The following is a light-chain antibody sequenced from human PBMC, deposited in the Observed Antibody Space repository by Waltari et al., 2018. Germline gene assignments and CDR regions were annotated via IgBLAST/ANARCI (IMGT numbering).Light chain of an antibody. Sequence: QSVLTQPPSASATPGQRVSISCSGSHSNLGSNYLYWYQQLPGTAPKLLIYRNNQRPSRVPDRLSASQYGTSASLAISELRSEDEGIYYCASWDDSHYVFGPGTTVSVL. CDR1: HSNLGSNY. CDR3: ASWDDSHYV. V-gene: IGLV1-47*01. CDR2: RNN. J-gene: IGLJ1*01.